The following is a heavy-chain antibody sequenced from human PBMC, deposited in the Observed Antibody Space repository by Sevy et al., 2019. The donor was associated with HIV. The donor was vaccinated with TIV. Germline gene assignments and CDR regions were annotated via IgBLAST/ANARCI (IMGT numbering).Heavy chain of an antibody. V-gene: IGHV4-34*01. Sequence: SETLSLTCAVYGGSFSGYYWSWIRQPPGKGLEWIGEINHSGSTNYNPSLKSRVTISVDTSKNQFSLKLNSVTAADTAVSYCARYRVAGNFDYWGQGTLVTVSS. D-gene: IGHD6-19*01. CDR2: INHSGST. CDR3: ARYRVAGNFDY. J-gene: IGHJ4*02. CDR1: GGSFSGYY.